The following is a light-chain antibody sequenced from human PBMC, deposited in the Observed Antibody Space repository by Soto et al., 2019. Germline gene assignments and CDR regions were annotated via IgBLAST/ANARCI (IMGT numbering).Light chain of an antibody. CDR3: SSYTSSSTPYV. CDR2: DVT. V-gene: IGLV2-14*01. CDR1: SSDFGGYNY. Sequence: QSVLTQPGSVPGSPGQSITNSCTGTSSDFGGYNYVSWYQQHPVKAPKLMIYDVTNRPSGVSDRFSGSKSGNTASLTISGLQAEDEADYYCSSYTSSSTPYVFGTGTKVTVL. J-gene: IGLJ1*01.